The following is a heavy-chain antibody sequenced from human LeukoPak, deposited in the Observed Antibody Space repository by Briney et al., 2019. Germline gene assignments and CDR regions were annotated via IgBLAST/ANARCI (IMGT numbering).Heavy chain of an antibody. Sequence: PSETLSLTCAVYGGSFSGYYWSWIRQPPGKGLEWIREINHSGSTNYNPSLKSRVTISVDTSKNQFSLKLSSVTAADTAVYYCARGATVTTILVYYYYYMDVWGKGTTVTVSS. CDR3: ARGATVTTILVYYYYYMDV. J-gene: IGHJ6*03. V-gene: IGHV4-34*01. D-gene: IGHD4-17*01. CDR2: INHSGST. CDR1: GGSFSGYY.